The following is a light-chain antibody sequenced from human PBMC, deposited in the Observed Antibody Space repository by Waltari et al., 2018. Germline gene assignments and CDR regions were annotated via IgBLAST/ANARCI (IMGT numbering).Light chain of an antibody. J-gene: IGKJ1*01. CDR1: QTISNW. Sequence: DVQMTQSPSTLSASVGDRVTITCRASQTISNWLAWYQQKPGKAPTLLIYKASSLQGGVPSRFSGSGSVAEFTLTSSSLQPDDFATYYCHQYNAYPWTFGQGTKVEIK. V-gene: IGKV1-5*03. CDR2: KAS. CDR3: HQYNAYPWT.